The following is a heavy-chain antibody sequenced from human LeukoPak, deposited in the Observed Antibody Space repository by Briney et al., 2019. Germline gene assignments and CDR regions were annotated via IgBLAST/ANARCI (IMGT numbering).Heavy chain of an antibody. J-gene: IGHJ4*02. CDR3: ARHGASGSYLYYFDY. Sequence: NPSETLSLTCSGSACSISCYYWIWIRQTQGNGLKWCGYTYYSGSPNYHPSLKSRVTISVDTSKNQFSLKLSSVTAADTAVYFCARHGASGSYLYYFDYWGQGTLVTVSS. V-gene: IGHV4-59*08. D-gene: IGHD1-26*01. CDR2: TYYSGSP. CDR1: ACSISCYY.